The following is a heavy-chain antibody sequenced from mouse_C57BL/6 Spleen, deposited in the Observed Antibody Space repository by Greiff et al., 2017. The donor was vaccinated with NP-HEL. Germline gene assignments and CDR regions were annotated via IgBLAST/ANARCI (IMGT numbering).Heavy chain of an antibody. Sequence: QVQLQQPGAELVMPGASVKLSCKASGYTFTSYWMHWVKLRPGQGLEWIGEIDPSDSYTNYNQKFKGKSTLTVDKSSSTAYMQLSSLTSEDSAVYYCARWNSNYGWFAYWGQGTLVTVSA. CDR2: IDPSDSYT. J-gene: IGHJ3*01. V-gene: IGHV1-69*01. D-gene: IGHD2-5*01. CDR1: GYTFTSYW. CDR3: ARWNSNYGWFAY.